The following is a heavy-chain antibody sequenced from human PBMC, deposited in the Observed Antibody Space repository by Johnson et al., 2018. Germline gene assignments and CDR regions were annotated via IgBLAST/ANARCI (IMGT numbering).Heavy chain of an antibody. CDR3: ARAVAFDI. CDR2: ISSSGSTI. V-gene: IGHV3-11*04. CDR1: GFTVSSNY. J-gene: IGHJ3*02. Sequence: QVQLVESGGGLIQPGGSLRLFCAASGFTVSSNYMRWRRQAPGKGLEWVSYISSSGSTIYYADSVKGRFTIARDNAKNSLYLQINSLRAEDTALYYWARAVAFDIWGQGTMVTVSS.